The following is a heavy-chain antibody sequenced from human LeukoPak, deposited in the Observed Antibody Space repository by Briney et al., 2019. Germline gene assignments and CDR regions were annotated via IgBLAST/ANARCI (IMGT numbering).Heavy chain of an antibody. Sequence: PSETLSLTCTVSGGSISSTTYYWSWIRQPPGKGLEWIGEINHSGSTNYNPSLKSRVTISVDTSKNQFSLKLSPVTAADTAVYYCARGKRGYSSSWYDYWGQGTLVTVSS. CDR3: ARGKRGYSSSWYDY. CDR2: INHSGST. V-gene: IGHV4-39*07. D-gene: IGHD6-13*01. CDR1: GGSISSTTYY. J-gene: IGHJ4*02.